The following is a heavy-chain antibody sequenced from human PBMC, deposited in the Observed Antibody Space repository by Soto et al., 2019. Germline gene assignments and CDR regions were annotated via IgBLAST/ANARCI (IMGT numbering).Heavy chain of an antibody. CDR3: ARVKYYDFWSGPYYYGMDV. CDR2: INHSGST. CDR1: CGSFSGYY. J-gene: IGHJ6*02. D-gene: IGHD3-3*01. Sequence: PSETLSLTCAVYCGSFSGYYWSWIRQPPGKGLEWIGEINHSGSTNYNPSLKSRVTISVDTSKNQFSLKLSSVTAADTAVYYCARVKYYDFWSGPYYYGMDVWGQGTTVTVSS. V-gene: IGHV4-34*01.